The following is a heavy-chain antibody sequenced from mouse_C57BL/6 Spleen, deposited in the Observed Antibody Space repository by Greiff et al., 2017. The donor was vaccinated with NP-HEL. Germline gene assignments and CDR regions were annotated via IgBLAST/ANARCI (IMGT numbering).Heavy chain of an antibody. CDR2: ISDGGSYT. CDR1: GFTFSSYA. CDR3: AREGSYYGKPDALDY. V-gene: IGHV5-4*01. Sequence: EVQGVESGGGLVKPGGSLKLSCAASGFTFSSYAMSWVRQTPEKRLEWVATISDGGSYTYYLDNVKGRCTISRDNAKNNLYLQMSHLKSEDTAMDYCAREGSYYGKPDALDYWGQGTSVTVSS. J-gene: IGHJ4*01. D-gene: IGHD2-1*01.